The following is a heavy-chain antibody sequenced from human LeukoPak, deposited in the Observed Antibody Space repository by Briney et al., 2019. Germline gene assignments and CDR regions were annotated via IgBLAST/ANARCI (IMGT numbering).Heavy chain of an antibody. CDR1: GDTFINHA. J-gene: IGHJ2*01. D-gene: IGHD7-27*01. CDR3: ARGAGNWGFWFDWYFDL. CDR2: IIPTFDTA. Sequence: ASVKVSCKASGDTFINHAINWVRQAPGQGLEWMGGIIPTFDTANLAQKFQGRVTITTDESTNTAYMELSSLRSEDTAVYYCARGAGNWGFWFDWYFDLWGRGTLVTVSS. V-gene: IGHV1-69*05.